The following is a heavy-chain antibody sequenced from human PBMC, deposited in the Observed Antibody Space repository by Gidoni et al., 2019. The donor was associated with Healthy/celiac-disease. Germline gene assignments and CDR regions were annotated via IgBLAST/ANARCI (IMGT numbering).Heavy chain of an antibody. D-gene: IGHD7-27*01. CDR1: GFTFSSYS. J-gene: IGHJ2*01. V-gene: IGHV3-21*01. CDR3: ARDVWGNWYFDL. CDR2: ISSSSSYI. Sequence: EVQLVESGGGLGKPGGSLRLSGAATGFTFSSYSMNWVRQAPGKGLEWVSSISSSSSYIYYADSVTGRFTISRDNAKNSLYLQMNILSAEDTAVYYCARDVWGNWYFDLWGRGTLVTVSS.